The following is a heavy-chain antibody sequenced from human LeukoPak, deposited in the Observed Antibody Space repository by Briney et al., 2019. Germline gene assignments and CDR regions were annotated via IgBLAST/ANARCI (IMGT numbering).Heavy chain of an antibody. CDR3: AGDSYYYDSSGYYHFDY. CDR1: GYTFTSYG. Sequence: ASVKVSCKASGYTFTSYGISWVRQAPGQGLEWMGIINPSGGSTSYAQKFQGRVTMTRDTSTSTVYMELSSLRSEDTAVYYCAGDSYYYDSSGYYHFDYWGQGTLVTVSS. CDR2: INPSGGST. D-gene: IGHD3-22*01. V-gene: IGHV1-46*01. J-gene: IGHJ4*02.